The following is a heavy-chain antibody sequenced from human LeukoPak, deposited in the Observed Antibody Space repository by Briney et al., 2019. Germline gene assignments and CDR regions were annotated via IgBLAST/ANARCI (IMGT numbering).Heavy chain of an antibody. CDR1: GYTFTGYY. CDR2: INPNSGGT. Sequence: GASVKVSCKASGYTFTGYYMHWVRQAPGQGLEWMGWINPNSGGTNYAQKFQGRVTMTRDTSISTAYMELSRLRSDDTAVYYCARDSAIAATYPTGWFDPWGQGTLVTVSS. D-gene: IGHD6-13*01. J-gene: IGHJ5*02. CDR3: ARDSAIAATYPTGWFDP. V-gene: IGHV1-2*02.